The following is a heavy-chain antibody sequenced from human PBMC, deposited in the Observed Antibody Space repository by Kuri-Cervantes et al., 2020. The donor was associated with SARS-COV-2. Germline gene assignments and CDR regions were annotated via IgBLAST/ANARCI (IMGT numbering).Heavy chain of an antibody. CDR2: IYSGGST. Sequence: GESLKISCAASGFTVSSNYMSWVRQAPGKGLEWVSVIYSGGSTYYADSVKGRFTISRDNSKNTLYLQMNSLRAEDTAVYYCARDRYSSSWYFVSAFDIWGQGTMVTVSS. D-gene: IGHD6-13*01. J-gene: IGHJ3*02. V-gene: IGHV3-53*01. CDR1: GFTVSSNY. CDR3: ARDRYSSSWYFVSAFDI.